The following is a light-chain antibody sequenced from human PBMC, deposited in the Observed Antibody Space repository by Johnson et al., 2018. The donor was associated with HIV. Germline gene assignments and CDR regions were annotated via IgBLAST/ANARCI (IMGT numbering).Light chain of an antibody. Sequence: QSVLTQPPSVSAAPGQKVTISCSGSSSNIGNNYVSWYQQLPGTAPKLLIYEDNKRPSGIPDRFSASKSGTSATLGITGLQTGAEADYYCGSWDTRLSAGHVFGTGTKVTVL. J-gene: IGLJ1*01. CDR2: EDN. CDR1: SSNIGNNY. CDR3: GSWDTRLSAGHV. V-gene: IGLV1-51*02.